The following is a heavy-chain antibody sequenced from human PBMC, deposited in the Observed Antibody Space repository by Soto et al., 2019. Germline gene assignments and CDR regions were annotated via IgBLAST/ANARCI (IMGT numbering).Heavy chain of an antibody. Sequence: NPSETLSLTCAVYGGSFSGYYWSWIRQPPGKGLEWIGEINHSGSTNYNPPLKSRVTISVDTSKNQFSLKLSSVTAADTAVYYCARGYYDFWSGYYSRSYYYYGMDVWGQGTTVTVSS. J-gene: IGHJ6*02. CDR1: GGSFSGYY. V-gene: IGHV4-34*01. CDR2: INHSGST. D-gene: IGHD3-3*01. CDR3: ARGYYDFWSGYYSRSYYYYGMDV.